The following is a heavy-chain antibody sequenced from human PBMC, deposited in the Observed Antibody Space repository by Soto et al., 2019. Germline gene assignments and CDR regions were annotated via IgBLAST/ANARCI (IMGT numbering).Heavy chain of an antibody. D-gene: IGHD3-22*01. CDR3: AKDTAMIAVVNYFDY. CDR1: GFTFSSYA. Sequence: GGSLRLSCAASGFTFSSYAMSWVRQAPGKGLKWVSAISGSGDSTYYADSVKGRFTISRDNSKNTLSLQMNSLRAEDTAVYYCAKDTAMIAVVNYFDYWGQGTLVTVSS. V-gene: IGHV3-23*01. CDR2: ISGSGDST. J-gene: IGHJ4*02.